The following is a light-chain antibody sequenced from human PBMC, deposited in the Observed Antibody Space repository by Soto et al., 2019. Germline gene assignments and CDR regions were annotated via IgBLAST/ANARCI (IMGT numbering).Light chain of an antibody. CDR1: QNINNW. CDR2: QAS. J-gene: IGKJ4*01. CDR3: DRYNMYWVT. Sequence: DIQLTQSPSTLSASVGDRVTITCRASQNINNWLAWYQQKPGRAPKFLIYQASILESGVPSRFSSSGSGTEFTLTIDSLQPDDFATYYCDRYNMYWVTFGGGTKVEI. V-gene: IGKV1-5*03.